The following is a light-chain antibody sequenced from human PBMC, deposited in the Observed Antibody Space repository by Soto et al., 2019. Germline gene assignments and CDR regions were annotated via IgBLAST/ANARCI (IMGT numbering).Light chain of an antibody. J-gene: IGKJ2*01. V-gene: IGKV1-5*01. CDR2: DAS. CDR3: QQYNSYPYT. Sequence: DIQMTQSPSTLSASVGDRVTITCRASQSISSWLAWYQQKPGKAPTLLIYDASSLASGVPSRFSGSGSGTEFTLTISSLQPDDFATYYCQQYNSYPYTFGQGTKLEIK. CDR1: QSISSW.